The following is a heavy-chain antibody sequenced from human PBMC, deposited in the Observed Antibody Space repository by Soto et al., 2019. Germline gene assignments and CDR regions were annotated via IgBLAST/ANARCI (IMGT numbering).Heavy chain of an antibody. D-gene: IGHD3-22*01. V-gene: IGHV4-31*03. J-gene: IGHJ6*02. CDR1: GGYISRGAYY. CDR2: IYYSGST. Sequence: TLSLTFTVSGGYISRGAYYLSWIRQHPGKGLEWIGYIYYSGSTYYNPSLKSRVTISVDTSKNQFSLKLSSVTAADTAVYYCARFYFYYSGGYYDYYGMDVWGQGTTVTVSS. CDR3: ARFYFYYSGGYYDYYGMDV.